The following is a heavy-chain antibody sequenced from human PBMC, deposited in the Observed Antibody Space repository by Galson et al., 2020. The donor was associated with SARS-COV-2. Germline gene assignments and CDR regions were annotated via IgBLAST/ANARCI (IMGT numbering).Heavy chain of an antibody. V-gene: IGHV1-46*01. CDR1: GYTFTSYY. Sequence: SVKVYCKASGYTFTSYYIHCVRQAPGQGLEWMGIINPSGGGTTYAQKFQGRVTMTRDTSTSTVYMELSSLRSEDTAVYYCARDSQGGNDYNYLLFWGQGTLVTVSS. D-gene: IGHD4-4*01. J-gene: IGHJ4*02. CDR3: ARDSQGGNDYNYLLF. CDR2: INPSGGGT.